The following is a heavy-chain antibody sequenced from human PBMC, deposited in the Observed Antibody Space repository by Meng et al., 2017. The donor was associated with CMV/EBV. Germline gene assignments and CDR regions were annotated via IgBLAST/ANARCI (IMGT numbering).Heavy chain of an antibody. D-gene: IGHD3-3*01. CDR3: ARDNDFWSGSIDY. Sequence: TCAVYGGSFSGYYWSWIRQPPGKGLERIGEINHSGSNNYNPSLKSRVTISVDTSKNQFSLKLSSVTAADTAVYYCARDNDFWSGSIDYWGQGTLVTVSS. CDR1: GGSFSGYY. CDR2: INHSGSN. V-gene: IGHV4-34*01. J-gene: IGHJ4*02.